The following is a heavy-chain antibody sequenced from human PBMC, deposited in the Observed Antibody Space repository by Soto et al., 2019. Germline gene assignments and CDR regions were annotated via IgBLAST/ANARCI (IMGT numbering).Heavy chain of an antibody. CDR2: ISYRGTS. CDR1: GGSISSSSDY. J-gene: IGHJ4*02. CDR3: VSDLYGGYYFDN. Sequence: SETLSLTCTVSGGSISSSSDYWAWIRQPPGKGLEWIVSISYRGTSYYNPSLKSRVTKSVDTSKNQFSLKLTSVTAADTAVYYCVSDLYGGYYFDNWGQGALVTVS. V-gene: IGHV4-39*01. D-gene: IGHD3-16*01.